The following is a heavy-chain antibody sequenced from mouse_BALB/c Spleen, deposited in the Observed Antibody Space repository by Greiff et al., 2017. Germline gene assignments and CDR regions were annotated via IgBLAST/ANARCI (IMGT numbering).Heavy chain of an antibody. CDR3: AREGSFYYGGFAY. CDR2: IYPYNGGT. J-gene: IGHJ3*01. CDR1: GYTFTDYN. Sequence: EVQLQQPGPELVKPGASVKISCKASGYTFTDYNMHWVKQSHGKSLEWIGYIYPYNGGTGYNQKFKSKATLTVDNSSSTAYMELRSLTSEDSAVYYCAREGSFYYGGFAYWGQGTLVTVSA. V-gene: IGHV1S29*02. D-gene: IGHD1-1*01.